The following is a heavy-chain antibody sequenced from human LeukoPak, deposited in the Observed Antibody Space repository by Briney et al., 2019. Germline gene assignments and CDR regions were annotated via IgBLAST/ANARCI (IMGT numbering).Heavy chain of an antibody. CDR2: IHHGGNT. CDR1: GYPVSSNSY. V-gene: IGHV4-38-2*01. D-gene: IGHD6-19*01. J-gene: IGHJ3*02. CDR3: ARWLGNGFDI. Sequence: PSETLSLTCVVSGYPVSSNSYWAWIRQSPAKGLEWIGSIHHGGNTYYNPSLMSRVSMSLDTSKNQCSLNLNSVTAADTAVFYCARWLGNGFDIWGQGTMVTVSS.